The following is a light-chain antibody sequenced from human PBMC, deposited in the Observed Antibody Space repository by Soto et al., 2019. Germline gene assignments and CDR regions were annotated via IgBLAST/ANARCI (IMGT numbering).Light chain of an antibody. Sequence: EIVLTQSPATLSLSPGNRATLSCRASQSVSSYLAWYQQKPGQAPRLLIYDASTRATGIPARFSGSVSGTDFTLTINGLEPEDFAVYYCQQRSDWPSTVGGGTKVEIK. J-gene: IGKJ4*01. V-gene: IGKV3-11*01. CDR1: QSVSSY. CDR3: QQRSDWPST. CDR2: DAS.